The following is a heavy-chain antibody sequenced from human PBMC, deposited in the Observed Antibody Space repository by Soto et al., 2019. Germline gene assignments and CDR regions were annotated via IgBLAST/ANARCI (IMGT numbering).Heavy chain of an antibody. J-gene: IGHJ4*02. V-gene: IGHV3-30-3*01. D-gene: IGHD1-1*01. CDR2: ISYDGSNK. CDR1: GFTFSSYA. CDR3: ARGTTSSLDY. Sequence: ESGGGVVQPGRSLRLSCAASGFTFSSYAMHWVRQAPGKGLEWVAVISYDGSNKYYADSVKGRFTISRDNSKNTLYLQMNSLRAEDTAVYYCARGTTSSLDYWGQGTLVTVSS.